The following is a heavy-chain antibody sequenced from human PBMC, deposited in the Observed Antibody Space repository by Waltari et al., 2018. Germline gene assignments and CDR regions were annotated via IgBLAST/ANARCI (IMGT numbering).Heavy chain of an antibody. V-gene: IGHV3-74*01. CDR1: GFTFSPYY. Sequence: EVQLVESGGGLVQPGGSLRLSCVASGFTFSPYYMYWVRQAPGKGLVWLSYIKSDGSSTNYADSVKGRFTISRDNAKNTLYLQRNSLGAEDTAIYYCARDRGLPDSFDVWGQGTMVTVSS. J-gene: IGHJ3*01. D-gene: IGHD3-10*01. CDR2: IKSDGSST. CDR3: ARDRGLPDSFDV.